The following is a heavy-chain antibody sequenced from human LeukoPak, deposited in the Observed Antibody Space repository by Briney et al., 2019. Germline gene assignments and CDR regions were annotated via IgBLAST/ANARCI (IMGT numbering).Heavy chain of an antibody. CDR1: GFTFSDYY. CDR3: ARDTVDGYIYFDY. J-gene: IGHJ4*02. Sequence: GGSLRLSCAASGFTFSDYYMSWRRQAPGKGLERVSCIGSSGGTEYYADSVKGRFTISRDNAKNSLYLQMHWLRAEDTAVYFCARDTVDGYIYFDYWGQGTLVTVSS. D-gene: IGHD5-12*01. V-gene: IGHV3-11*01. CDR2: IGSSGGTE.